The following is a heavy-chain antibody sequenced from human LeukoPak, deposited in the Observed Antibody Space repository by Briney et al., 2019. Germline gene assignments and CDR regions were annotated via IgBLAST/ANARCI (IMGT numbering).Heavy chain of an antibody. CDR1: GFTFSHYA. D-gene: IGHD1-26*01. CDR2: IDGGGGNT. V-gene: IGHV3-23*01. J-gene: IGHJ4*02. CDR3: AKDVGPVLFDY. Sequence: GGSLRLSCAVSGFTFSHYAMAWVRQAPGRGLEWVSTIDGGGGNTHYADSVKGRFAISRDNSRDTLFPRMNSLRADDTAIYYCAKDVGPVLFDYWGPGTLVTVSS.